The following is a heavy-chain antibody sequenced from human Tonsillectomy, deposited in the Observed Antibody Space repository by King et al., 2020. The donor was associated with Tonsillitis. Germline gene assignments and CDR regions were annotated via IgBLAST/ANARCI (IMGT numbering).Heavy chain of an antibody. CDR3: ARDLGNSFIDN. J-gene: IGHJ4*02. CDR1: GYTFNSYG. CDR2: INVFNSNT. V-gene: IGHV1-18*04. Sequence: QLVQSGGEVKKPGASVKVSCKASGYTFNSYGITWVRQAPGQGLEWMGWINVFNSNTNYGQKVQGRVTMSTDTSTSTAYMELRSLRSDDTAVYYCARDLGNSFIDNWGQGTLVIVSS. D-gene: IGHD6-13*01.